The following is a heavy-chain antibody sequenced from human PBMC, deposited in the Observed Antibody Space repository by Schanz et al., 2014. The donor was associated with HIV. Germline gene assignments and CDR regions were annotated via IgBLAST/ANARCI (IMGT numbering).Heavy chain of an antibody. Sequence: QVPLQQWGAGLLKPSETLSLTCAVYGGSFSGHYWSWIRQPPGKGLEWIAEINHSGSTNYNPSLKSRVTISGDTSKTQFPRNLSSVTAADTAVYYCARVRRVILLWYGLFDQWGQGTLVTVSS. CDR3: ARVRRVILLWYGLFDQ. CDR1: GGSFSGHY. CDR2: INHSGST. D-gene: IGHD3-10*01. J-gene: IGHJ4*02. V-gene: IGHV4-34*01.